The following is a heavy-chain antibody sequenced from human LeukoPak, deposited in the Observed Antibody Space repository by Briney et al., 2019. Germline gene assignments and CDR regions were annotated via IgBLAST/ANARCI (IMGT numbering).Heavy chain of an antibody. CDR2: IDIGGGST. CDR1: GFTFDRHA. D-gene: IGHD1-14*01. J-gene: IGHJ6*02. Sequence: GGSLRLSCVASGFTFDRHAMCWVRQAPGKGLEWVSSIDIGGGSTYYADSVKGRFTISRDNSKNTLYLQMNSLRAEDTALYYCARASNPDYYYYDMDVWGQGTTVTVSS. CDR3: ARASNPDYYYYDMDV. V-gene: IGHV3-23*01.